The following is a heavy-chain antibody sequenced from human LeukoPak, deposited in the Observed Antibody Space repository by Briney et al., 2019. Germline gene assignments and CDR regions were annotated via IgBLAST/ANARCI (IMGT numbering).Heavy chain of an antibody. D-gene: IGHD2-15*01. V-gene: IGHV3-7*03. J-gene: IGHJ4*02. Sequence: GGSLRLSCAASGFTFSSYWMSWVRQAPGKGPEWVANIKQDGSEKYYVDSVKGRFTISRDNAKNSLYLQMNSLRAEDTAVYYCARGRRMARYCSGGSCYFDYWGQGTLVTVSS. CDR3: ARGRRMARYCSGGSCYFDY. CDR2: IKQDGSEK. CDR1: GFTFSSYW.